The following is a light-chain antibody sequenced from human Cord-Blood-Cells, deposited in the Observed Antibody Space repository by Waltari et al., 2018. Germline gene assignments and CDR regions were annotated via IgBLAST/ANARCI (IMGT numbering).Light chain of an antibody. CDR2: LGS. J-gene: IGKJ1*01. V-gene: IGKV2-28*01. CDR3: MQALQTPLT. CDR1: QSLLHSNGYNY. Sequence: DIVMTQSPLSLPVTPGESXXXXXXXXQSLLHSNGYNYLDWYLQKPGQSPRLLIYLGSNRASGVPDRFSGSGSGTDFTLKISRVEAEDVGVYYCMQALQTPLTFGQGTKVEIK.